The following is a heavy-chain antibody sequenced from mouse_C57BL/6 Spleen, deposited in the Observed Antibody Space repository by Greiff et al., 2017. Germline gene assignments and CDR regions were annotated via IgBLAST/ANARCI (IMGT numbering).Heavy chain of an antibody. D-gene: IGHD1-1*01. CDR2: IHPNSGST. CDR3: VYYYGSSGYFDV. Sequence: VQLQQSGAELVKPGASVKLSCKASGYTFTSYWMHWVKQRPGQGLEWIGMIHPNSGSTNYNEKFKSKATLTVDKSSSTAYMQLSSLTSEDSAVYYCVYYYGSSGYFDVWGTGTTVTVSS. J-gene: IGHJ1*03. V-gene: IGHV1-64*01. CDR1: GYTFTSYW.